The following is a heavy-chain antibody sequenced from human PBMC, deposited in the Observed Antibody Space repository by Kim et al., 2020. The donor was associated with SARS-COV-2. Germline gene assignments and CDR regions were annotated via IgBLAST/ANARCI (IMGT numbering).Heavy chain of an antibody. Sequence: STNCAPSLKSRVTISVDTSKNQFSLKLSSVTAADTAVYYCARRTTVTFDYWGQGTLVTVSS. J-gene: IGHJ4*02. V-gene: IGHV4-34*01. CDR3: ARRTTVTFDY. CDR2: ST. D-gene: IGHD4-17*01.